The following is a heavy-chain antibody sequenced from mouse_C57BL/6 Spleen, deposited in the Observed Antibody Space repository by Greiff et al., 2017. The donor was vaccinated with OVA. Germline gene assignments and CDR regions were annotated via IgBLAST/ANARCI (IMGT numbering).Heavy chain of an antibody. CDR1: GYAFSSSW. Sequence: QVQLQQSGPELVKPGASVKISCKASGYAFSSSWMNWVKQRPGKGLEWIGRIYPGDGDTNYNGKFKGKATLTADKSSSTAYMQLSSLTSENSAVYFCARGGYDSSFYAMDYWGQGTSVTVSS. CDR2: IYPGDGDT. D-gene: IGHD1-1*01. CDR3: ARGGYDSSFYAMDY. V-gene: IGHV1-82*01. J-gene: IGHJ4*01.